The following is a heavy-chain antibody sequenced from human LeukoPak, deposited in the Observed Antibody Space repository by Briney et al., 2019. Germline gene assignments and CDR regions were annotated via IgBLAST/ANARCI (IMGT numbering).Heavy chain of an antibody. D-gene: IGHD3-10*01. V-gene: IGHV2-5*02. J-gene: IGHJ5*02. CDR2: IYWDGDN. Sequence: SGPTLVNPTPTLTPTCTFSGFSLSTSGVGVGWIRQPPGKALEGLAIIYWDGDNRSSSSLESSLTITKDTSTSEVVLTMTNMDPVDTATYYSAHRRRSSGSGNWFDPWGEGTLVTVSS. CDR3: AHRRRSSGSGNWFDP. CDR1: GFSLSTSGVG.